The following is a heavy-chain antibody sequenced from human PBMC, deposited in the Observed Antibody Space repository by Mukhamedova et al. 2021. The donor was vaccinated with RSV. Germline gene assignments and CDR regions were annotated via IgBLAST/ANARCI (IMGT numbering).Heavy chain of an antibody. CDR2: NSRENFNI. CDR1: GFSFSSYS. D-gene: IGHD1-1*01. Sequence: SCAASGFSFSSYSMNWVRQATGKGLEWISYNSRENFNIWYSDSVKGRFTISRDNAKNSLYLQMDSLRAEDTAVYYCVRDVNWAFD. J-gene: IGHJ4*01. CDR3: VRDVNWAFD. V-gene: IGHV3-48*01.